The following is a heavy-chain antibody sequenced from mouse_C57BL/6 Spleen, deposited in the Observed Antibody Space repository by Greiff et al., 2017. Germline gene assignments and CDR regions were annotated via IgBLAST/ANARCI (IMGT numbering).Heavy chain of an antibody. CDR3: ARRGGSSGYFDD. Sequence: VQLQQSGPVLVKPGASVKMSCKASGYTFTDYYMNWVKQSHGKSLEWIGVINPYNGGTSYNQKFKGKATLTADKSSSTAYMERTSLTSEDSAVXYGARRGGSSGYFDDWGTGTTVTVSS. CDR2: INPYNGGT. CDR1: GYTFTDYY. J-gene: IGHJ1*03. D-gene: IGHD1-1*01. V-gene: IGHV1-19*01.